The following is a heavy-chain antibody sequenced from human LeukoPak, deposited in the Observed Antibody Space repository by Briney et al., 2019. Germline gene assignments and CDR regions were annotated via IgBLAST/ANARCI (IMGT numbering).Heavy chain of an antibody. CDR3: ARGGYSYGNPFDY. CDR1: A. V-gene: IGHV3-64*01. D-gene: IGHD5-18*01. J-gene: IGHJ4*02. Sequence: AMXWVXXXPGKGLEDVSAISSNGGSTYYANAAKGRLTIYRDNTKNRLYLQMGSLRAEHMAVYYCARGGYSYGNPFDYGGQGTLVTLS. CDR2: ISSNGGST.